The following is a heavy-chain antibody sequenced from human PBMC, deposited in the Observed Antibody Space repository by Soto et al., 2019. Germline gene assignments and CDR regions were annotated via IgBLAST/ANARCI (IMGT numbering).Heavy chain of an antibody. D-gene: IGHD3-22*01. J-gene: IGHJ3*02. Sequence: SVKVSCKASGGTFSSYAISWVRQAPGQGLEWMGGIIPSFGTANYAQKFQGRVTITADESTSTAYMELSSLRSEDTAVYYCARAGDHYDRSGYYPSAFDIWGQGTRATVS. CDR3: ARAGDHYDRSGYYPSAFDI. CDR1: GGTFSSYA. V-gene: IGHV1-69*13. CDR2: IIPSFGTA.